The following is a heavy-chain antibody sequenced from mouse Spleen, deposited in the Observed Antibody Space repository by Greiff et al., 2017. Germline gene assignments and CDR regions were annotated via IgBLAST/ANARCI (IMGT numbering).Heavy chain of an antibody. D-gene: IGHD1-1*02. CDR1: GYTFTSYW. V-gene: IGHV1-7*01. J-gene: IGHJ4*01. CDR3: ARCCGKGPSDDAMDY. Sequence: VQLQQSGAELAKPGASVKLSCKASGYTFTSYWMHWVKQRPGQGLEWIGYINPSSGYTKYNQKFKDKATLTVDKSSSTAYMQLSSPTSEDSAVYYCARCCGKGPSDDAMDYWGQGTSVTVSS. CDR2: INPSSGYT.